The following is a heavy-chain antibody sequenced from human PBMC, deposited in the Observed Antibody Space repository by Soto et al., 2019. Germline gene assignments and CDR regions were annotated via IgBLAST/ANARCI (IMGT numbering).Heavy chain of an antibody. Sequence: GGSLRLSCAASGFTFSSYEMNWVRQAPGKGLEWVSYISSSGSTIYYADSVKGRFTISRDNAKNSLYLQMNSLRAEDTAVYYCARGLLHGLLGYCSSTSCSGMDVWGQGTTVTVSS. CDR2: ISSSGSTI. CDR1: GFTFSSYE. J-gene: IGHJ6*02. CDR3: ARGLLHGLLGYCSSTSCSGMDV. V-gene: IGHV3-48*03. D-gene: IGHD2-2*01.